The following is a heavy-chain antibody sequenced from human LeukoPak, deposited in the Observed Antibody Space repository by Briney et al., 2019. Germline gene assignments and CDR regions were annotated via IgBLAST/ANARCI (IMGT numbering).Heavy chain of an antibody. CDR2: ISSGGSPI. D-gene: IGHD3-22*01. V-gene: IGHV3-11*04. CDR1: GFTFSDYY. Sequence: GGSLRLSCAASGFTFSDYYMSWIRQAPGKGLEWVSYISSGGSPIYYADSVKGRFTISRDNSKNTLYLQMGSLRAEDMAVYYCARGINYYDSSGYSLDYWGQGTLVTVSS. CDR3: ARGINYYDSSGYSLDY. J-gene: IGHJ4*02.